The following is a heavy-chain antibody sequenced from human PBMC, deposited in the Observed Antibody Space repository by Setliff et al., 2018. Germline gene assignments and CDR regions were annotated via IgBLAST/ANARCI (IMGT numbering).Heavy chain of an antibody. CDR2: IIPIFGTA. CDR1: GYTFTNYA. V-gene: IGHV1-69*13. D-gene: IGHD6-13*01. J-gene: IGHJ6*02. CDR3: ARHRAAAAGTYYYYYYGMDV. Sequence: SVKVSCKPSGYTFTNYAISWVRQAPGQGLEWMGGIIPIFGTANYAQKFQGRVTITADESTSTAYMELSSLRSEDTAVYYCARHRAAAAGTYYYYYYGMDVWGQGTTVTVSS.